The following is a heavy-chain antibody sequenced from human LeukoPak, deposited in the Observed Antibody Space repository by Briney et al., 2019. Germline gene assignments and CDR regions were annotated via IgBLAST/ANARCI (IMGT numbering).Heavy chain of an antibody. J-gene: IGHJ4*02. CDR2: IIPILGIA. Sequence: SVKVSCKSSGGTFISYSISWVRQAPGQGLEWMGRIIPILGIANYAQKLQGRVTITPDKSTSKDYMELSSLRSEDTGVYYWAIGYDSSGYYYYFDYWGQGTLVTVSS. D-gene: IGHD3-22*01. V-gene: IGHV1-69*04. CDR1: GGTFISYS. CDR3: AIGYDSSGYYYYFDY.